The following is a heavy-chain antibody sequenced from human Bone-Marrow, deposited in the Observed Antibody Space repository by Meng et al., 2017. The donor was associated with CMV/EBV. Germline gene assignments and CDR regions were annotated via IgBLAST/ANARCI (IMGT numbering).Heavy chain of an antibody. CDR1: GFTFSSYG. J-gene: IGHJ6*02. CDR3: ARGGLRFLEWLSQPYYYYGMDV. V-gene: IGHV3-30*02. D-gene: IGHD3-3*01. Sequence: GGSLRLSCAASGFTFSSYGMHWVRQAPGKGLEWVAFIRYDGSNKYYADSVKGRFTISRDNSKNTLYLQMNSLRAEDTAVYYCARGGLRFLEWLSQPYYYYGMDVWGQGTTVTVSS. CDR2: IRYDGSNK.